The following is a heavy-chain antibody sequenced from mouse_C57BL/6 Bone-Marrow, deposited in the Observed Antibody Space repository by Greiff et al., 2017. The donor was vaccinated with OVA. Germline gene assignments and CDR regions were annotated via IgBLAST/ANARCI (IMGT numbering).Heavy chain of an antibody. D-gene: IGHD1-1*01. CDR3: VRPRYYYGRWDY. V-gene: IGHV1-64*01. CDR1: GYTFTSYW. J-gene: IGHJ2*01. Sequence: QVQLQQPGAELVKPGASVKLSCKASGYTFTSYWMHWVKQRPGQGLEWIGMIHPNSGSTNYNEKFKSKATLTVDKSSSTAYMQLSSLTSEDSAVYYCVRPRYYYGRWDYWGQGTTLTVSS. CDR2: IHPNSGST.